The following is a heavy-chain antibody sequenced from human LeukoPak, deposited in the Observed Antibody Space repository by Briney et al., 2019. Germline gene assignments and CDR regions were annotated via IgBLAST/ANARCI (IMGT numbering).Heavy chain of an antibody. Sequence: ASVKVSCKASGYTFTGYYMHWVRQAPGQGLEWMGWINPNSGGTNYAQKFQGRVTMTRDTSISTAYMELSRLRSDDTAVYYCARDPSLGLKQAIFGVAAYWGQGTLVTVSS. V-gene: IGHV1-2*02. J-gene: IGHJ4*02. CDR3: ARDPSLGLKQAIFGVAAY. CDR2: INPNSGGT. CDR1: GYTFTGYY. D-gene: IGHD3-3*01.